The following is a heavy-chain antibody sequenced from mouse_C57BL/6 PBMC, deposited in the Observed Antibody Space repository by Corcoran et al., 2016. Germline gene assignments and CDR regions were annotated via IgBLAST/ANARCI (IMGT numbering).Heavy chain of an antibody. CDR3: ARSGAYYYGSSYALFAY. CDR1: GYTFTDYY. J-gene: IGHJ3*01. CDR2: IYPGSGNT. D-gene: IGHD1-1*01. V-gene: IGHV1-76*01. Sequence: QVQLKQAGAELVRPGASVKLSCKASGYTFTDYYINGLKQRPGQGLEWIARIYPGSGNTYYNEKFKGKATLTAEKSSSTAYMQLSSLTSEDSAVYFCARSGAYYYGSSYALFAYWGQGTLVTVSA.